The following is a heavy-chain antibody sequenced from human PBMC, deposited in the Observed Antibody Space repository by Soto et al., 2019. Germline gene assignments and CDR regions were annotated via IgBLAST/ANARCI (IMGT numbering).Heavy chain of an antibody. D-gene: IGHD4-17*01. J-gene: IGHJ4*02. CDR2: ISYDGRNE. CDR1: GFTFSTYG. CDR3: AKDHLMTTVTTVGY. V-gene: IGHV3-30*18. Sequence: QVQLVESGGGVVQPGRSLRLSCAASGFTFSTYGMHWVRQAPGKGLEWVAVISYDGRNEYYAESVKGRFTISRDNYKNTLYLQMNSLRAEDTALYYCAKDHLMTTVTTVGYWGQGVLVTVSS.